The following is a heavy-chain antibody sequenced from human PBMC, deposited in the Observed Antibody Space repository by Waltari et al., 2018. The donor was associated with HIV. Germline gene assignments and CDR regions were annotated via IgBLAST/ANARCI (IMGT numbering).Heavy chain of an antibody. D-gene: IGHD2-15*01. CDR1: GFTFSSYA. J-gene: IGHJ6*02. Sequence: VESGGGLVQPGGSLRLSCSASGFTFSSYAMHWVRQAPGKELEYVSAISNNGHSTYYADSVKGRFTISRDNSKNTLNLQMSSLRAEDTAVYYCVKEGGYCSGGRCYYYGMDVWGQGTTVTVSS. CDR3: VKEGGYCSGGRCYYYGMDV. V-gene: IGHV3-64D*06. CDR2: ISNNGHST.